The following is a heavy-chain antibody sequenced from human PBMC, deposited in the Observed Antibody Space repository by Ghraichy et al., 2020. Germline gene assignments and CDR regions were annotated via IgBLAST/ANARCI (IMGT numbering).Heavy chain of an antibody. CDR3: ARLAGGLSRGRYHYYGMDV. D-gene: IGHD6-19*01. Sequence: GGSLRLSCAASGFTFSSYWMSWVRQAPGKGLEWVANIKQDGSEKYYVDSVKGRFTISRDNAKNSLYLQMNSLRAEDTAVYYCARLAGGLSRGRYHYYGMDVWGQGTTVTVSS. V-gene: IGHV3-7*01. J-gene: IGHJ6*02. CDR2: IKQDGSEK. CDR1: GFTFSSYW.